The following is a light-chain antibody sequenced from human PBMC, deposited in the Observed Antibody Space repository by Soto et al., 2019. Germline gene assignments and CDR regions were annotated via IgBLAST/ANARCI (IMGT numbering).Light chain of an antibody. CDR2: GDN. J-gene: IGLJ2*01. Sequence: QPVLTQPPSASGTPGQRVTISCSGSSSNIESNTVSWYQQLPGTAPNLLIYGDNQRPSGVPDRFSGSKSGTSASLAISGLQSQDEADYYCAAWDDSLNGYVAFGGGTKLTVL. CDR1: SSNIESNT. V-gene: IGLV1-44*01. CDR3: AAWDDSLNGYVA.